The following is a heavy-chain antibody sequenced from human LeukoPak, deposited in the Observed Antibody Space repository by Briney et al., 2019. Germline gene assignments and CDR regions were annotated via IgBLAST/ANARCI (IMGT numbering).Heavy chain of an antibody. D-gene: IGHD6-19*01. CDR1: GGSFSGYY. V-gene: IGHV4-34*01. Sequence: PSETLSLTCAVYGGSFSGYYWSWIRQPPGKGLEWIGEINHSGSTNYNPSLKSRVTISVDTSKNQFSLKLSSVTAADTAVYYCARGLAVAGTNPYYYYGMDVWGQGTTVTVSS. CDR2: INHSGST. CDR3: ARGLAVAGTNPYYYYGMDV. J-gene: IGHJ6*02.